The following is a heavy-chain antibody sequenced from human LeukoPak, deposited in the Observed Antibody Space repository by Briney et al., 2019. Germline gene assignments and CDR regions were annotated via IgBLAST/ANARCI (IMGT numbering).Heavy chain of an antibody. Sequence: SSETLSVTCTVSGGSISSYYWSWIRQPAGKGLEWIGRIYTSGSTNYNPSLKSRVTISVDKSKNQFSLKLSSVTAADTAVYYCARYDCGGDCYLDYWGQGTLVTVSS. CDR1: GGSISSYY. D-gene: IGHD2-21*02. J-gene: IGHJ4*02. V-gene: IGHV4-4*07. CDR2: IYTSGST. CDR3: ARYDCGGDCYLDY.